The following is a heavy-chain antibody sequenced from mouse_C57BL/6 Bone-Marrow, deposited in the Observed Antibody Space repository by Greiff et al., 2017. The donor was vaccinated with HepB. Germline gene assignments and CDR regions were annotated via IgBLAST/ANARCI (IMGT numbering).Heavy chain of an antibody. CDR3: AGSSWFAY. D-gene: IGHD1-1*01. CDR2: IYPRSGNT. CDR1: GYTFTSYG. V-gene: IGHV1-81*01. Sequence: QVQLQQSGAELARPGASVKLSCKASGYTFTSYGISWVKQRTGQGLDWIGEIYPRSGNTYYNEKFKGKATLTADKSSSTAYMELRSLTSEDSAVYFCAGSSWFAYWGQGTLVTVSA. J-gene: IGHJ3*01.